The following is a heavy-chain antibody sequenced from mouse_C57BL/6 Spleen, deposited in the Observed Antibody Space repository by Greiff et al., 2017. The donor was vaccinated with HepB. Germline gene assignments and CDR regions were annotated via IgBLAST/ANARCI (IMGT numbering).Heavy chain of an antibody. CDR3: ARGGLMVTTGYYAMDY. D-gene: IGHD2-2*01. CDR1: GYTFTSYW. V-gene: IGHV1-69*01. CDR2: IDPSDSYT. J-gene: IGHJ4*01. Sequence: QVQLQQPGAELVMPGASVKLSCKASGYTFTSYWMHWVKQRPGQGLEWIGEIDPSDSYTNYNQKFKGKATLTVDKSSSTAYMQLSSLTSEDSAVYYCARGGLMVTTGYYAMDYWGQGTSVTVSS.